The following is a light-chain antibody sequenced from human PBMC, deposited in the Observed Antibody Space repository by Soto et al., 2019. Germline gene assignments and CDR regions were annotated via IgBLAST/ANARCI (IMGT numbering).Light chain of an antibody. CDR1: QSIIRY. V-gene: IGKV1-39*01. J-gene: IGKJ5*01. CDR3: QQSYRPPPIT. CDR2: AEX. Sequence: IQLTQSPSSLTSSVGDRVTITXRASQSIIRYLHWYQQKSGKXPKILXXAEXTLQSGVPSRFSGSGSGKDFTLSIISLQPEYVATYYCQQSYRPPPITFGQGTRLDIK.